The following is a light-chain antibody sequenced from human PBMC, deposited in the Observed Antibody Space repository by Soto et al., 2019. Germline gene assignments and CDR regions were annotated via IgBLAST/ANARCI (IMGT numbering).Light chain of an antibody. CDR2: AAS. Sequence: DIQMTQSPSSLSASVGDRVTITCRASENIASYLNWYQQKPGKAPTLLVYAASSLESGAPPRFSGTVSGYDFSVTMTSLPPADLATYFCQQSYSTPWTFGRGPKVEL. CDR3: QQSYSTPWT. V-gene: IGKV1-39*01. J-gene: IGKJ1*01. CDR1: ENIASY.